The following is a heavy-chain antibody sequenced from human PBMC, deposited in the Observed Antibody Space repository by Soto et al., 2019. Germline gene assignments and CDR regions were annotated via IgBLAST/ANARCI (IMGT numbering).Heavy chain of an antibody. CDR2: IYPSGST. CDR1: GGSLSSFY. Sequence: SVTLSLPCPVSGGSLSSFYWSWIRQPAGKGLEWIGRIYPSGSTNYNPSLKSRVTMSVDTSKNQFSLNLSSVTAADTAVYYWARGSLTFDPWGKGTLVTV. CDR3: ARGSLTFDP. V-gene: IGHV4-4*07. J-gene: IGHJ5*02.